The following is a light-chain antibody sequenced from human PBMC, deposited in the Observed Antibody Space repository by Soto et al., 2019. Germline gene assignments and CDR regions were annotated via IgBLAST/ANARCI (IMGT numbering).Light chain of an antibody. CDR1: QSVNNN. J-gene: IGKJ1*01. Sequence: EIVMTQYPATLSVSPGERATLSCRAIQSVNNNLAWHQQKPGQAPRLLIYGASTRATDIPARFSGSGSGTEFTLTISSLQSEDFAVYYCQQYNKWPWTFGQGTKVEI. CDR2: GAS. V-gene: IGKV3-15*01. CDR3: QQYNKWPWT.